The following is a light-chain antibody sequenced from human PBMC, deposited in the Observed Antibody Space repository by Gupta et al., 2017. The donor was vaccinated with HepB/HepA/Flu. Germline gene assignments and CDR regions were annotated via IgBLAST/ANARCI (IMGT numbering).Light chain of an antibody. Sequence: SALTQPRSVSGSPGPSVTISCTGTSSDVGGYNHVSWYQQYPDKAPKIMLYDVDKRPSGVPDRFSGSKSGNTASLTISGLQAEDEADDFCCSYAGSNTFWVFGGGTKLTVL. CDR3: CSYAGSNTFWV. V-gene: IGLV2-11*01. J-gene: IGLJ3*02. CDR2: DVD. CDR1: SSDVGGYNH.